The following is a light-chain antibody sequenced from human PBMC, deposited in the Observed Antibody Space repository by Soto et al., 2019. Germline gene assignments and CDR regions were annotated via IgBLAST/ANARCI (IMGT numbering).Light chain of an antibody. CDR2: GAS. CDR3: QQYGSLPIT. Sequence: EIVLPQSPATLSVSPGERATLSCRASQSVSSNLAWYQQKPGQAPRLLIYGASTRATGIPARFSGSGSGTEFTLTISTLEPEDFAVYYCQQYGSLPITFGQGTRLEIK. CDR1: QSVSSN. J-gene: IGKJ5*01. V-gene: IGKV3-15*01.